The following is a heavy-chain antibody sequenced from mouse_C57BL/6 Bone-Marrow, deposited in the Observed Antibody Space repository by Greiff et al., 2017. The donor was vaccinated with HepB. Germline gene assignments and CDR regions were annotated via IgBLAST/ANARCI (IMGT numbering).Heavy chain of an antibody. D-gene: IGHD2-4*01. V-gene: IGHV2-9-1*01. CDR2: IWTGGGT. CDR3: ARNPALYYDYGGGLFDY. CDR1: GFSLTSYA. Sequence: QVHLKQSGPGLVAPSQSLSITCTVSGFSLTSYAISWVRQPPGKGLEWLGVIWTGGGTNYNSALKSRLSISKDNSKSQVFLKMNSRQTDDTARNYCARNPALYYDYGGGLFDYWGQGTTLTVSS. J-gene: IGHJ2*01.